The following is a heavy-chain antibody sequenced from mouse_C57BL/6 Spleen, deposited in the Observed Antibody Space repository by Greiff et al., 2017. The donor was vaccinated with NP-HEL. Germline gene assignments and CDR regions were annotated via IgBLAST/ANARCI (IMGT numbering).Heavy chain of an antibody. V-gene: IGHV14-2*01. CDR2: IVPEDGET. J-gene: IGHJ2*01. CDR3: ASPLYYFVY. CDR1: GFNIKDYY. Sequence: EVQLQQSGAELVKPGASVKLSCTASGFNIKDYYMHWVKQRTEQGLEWIGRIVPEDGETKYAPKFQGKATITADASSNTAYLQLTRLTSEETAAYYGASPLYYFVYWGQGTTLTVSS.